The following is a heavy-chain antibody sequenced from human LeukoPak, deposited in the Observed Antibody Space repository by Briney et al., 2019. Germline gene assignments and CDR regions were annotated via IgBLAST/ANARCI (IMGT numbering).Heavy chain of an antibody. CDR1: GYTFTSYG. D-gene: IGHD3-10*01. V-gene: IGHV1-18*01. CDR2: IAAYNGIT. CDR3: ARASLHYDGSGSYGLDV. J-gene: IGHJ6*02. Sequence: GASVKVSCKASGYTFTSYGITWVRQAPGQGLEWMGWIAAYNGITNYAQKVQGRVSMTTDTSTSTAYMELRSLRSDDTAVYFCARASLHYDGSGSYGLDVWGQGTTVTVSS.